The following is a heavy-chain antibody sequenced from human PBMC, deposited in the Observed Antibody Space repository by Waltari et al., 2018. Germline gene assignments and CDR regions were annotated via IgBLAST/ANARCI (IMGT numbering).Heavy chain of an antibody. D-gene: IGHD6-6*01. Sequence: QVQLQESGPGLVKPSETLSLTCDVAGYSISSGCYGGWIRQPPGKGLEWIGSIYHSGSTYQNPSPKSRLTISLDTSKNQFSLKLSSVTAADTAVFYCARHPEQLVGYWYFDLWGRGTLVTVSS. CDR2: IYHSGST. CDR1: GYSISSGCY. CDR3: ARHPEQLVGYWYFDL. V-gene: IGHV4-38-2*01. J-gene: IGHJ2*01.